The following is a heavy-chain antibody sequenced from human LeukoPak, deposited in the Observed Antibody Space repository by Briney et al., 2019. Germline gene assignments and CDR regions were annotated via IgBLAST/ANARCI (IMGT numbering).Heavy chain of an antibody. Sequence: PGRSPRLSCAASGFFFSNYAMHWVRQAPGKGLEWVALISSDGSKTYHADSVKGRFSISRDNSKNTLYLQLNSLRAEDTSVYYCARDSTYWYDSGSSGPHYFDYWGQGTLVTLSS. D-gene: IGHD3-10*01. CDR1: GFFFSNYA. J-gene: IGHJ4*02. CDR2: ISSDGSKT. V-gene: IGHV3-30*01. CDR3: ARDSTYWYDSGSSGPHYFDY.